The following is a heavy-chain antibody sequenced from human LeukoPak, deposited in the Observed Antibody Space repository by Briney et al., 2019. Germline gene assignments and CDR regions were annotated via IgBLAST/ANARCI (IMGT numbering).Heavy chain of an antibody. CDR1: GFTFDDYA. CDR2: ISWNSGSI. D-gene: IGHD6-13*01. V-gene: IGHV3-9*01. Sequence: PGRSLRLSCAASGFTFDDYAMHWVRQAPGKGLEWVSVISWNSGSIGYAESVKGRFTISRDNAKNSLYLQMNSLRAEDTALYYCAKEGRAASGIAAAGTGWGQGTLVTVSS. CDR3: AKEGRAASGIAAAGTG. J-gene: IGHJ4*02.